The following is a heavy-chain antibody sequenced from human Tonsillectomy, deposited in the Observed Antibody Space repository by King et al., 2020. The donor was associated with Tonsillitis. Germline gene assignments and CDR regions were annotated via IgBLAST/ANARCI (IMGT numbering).Heavy chain of an antibody. D-gene: IGHD3-22*01. CDR1: GGSISSGDYY. CDR3: ARSFTYYYGSSGYYRPNYYYGVDV. J-gene: IGHJ6*02. CDR2: IFYSGST. V-gene: IGHV4-30-4*01. Sequence: VQLQESGPGLVKPSQTLSLTCTVSGGSISSGDYYWSWIRQPPGKGLEWIGYIFYSGSTYYNPSLKSRVTISVETSKNQFSLKLSSVTAADTAVYYCARSFTYYYGSSGYYRPNYYYGVDVWGQGTTVTVSS.